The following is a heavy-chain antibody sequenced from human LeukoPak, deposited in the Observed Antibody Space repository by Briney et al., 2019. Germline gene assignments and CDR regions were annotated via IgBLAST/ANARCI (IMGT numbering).Heavy chain of an antibody. CDR1: GDSISSSTHY. Sequence: SETLSLTCIVSGDSISSSTHYWSWIRKPAGKGLEWIGRIHTSGSTNYNPSLKSRVTMSVDTSKNQFSLKLSSVTAADTAVYYCARDGYIYSSGYYYFDYWGQGTLVTVSS. CDR3: ARDGYIYSSGYYYFDY. J-gene: IGHJ4*02. D-gene: IGHD3-22*01. V-gene: IGHV4-61*02. CDR2: IHTSGST.